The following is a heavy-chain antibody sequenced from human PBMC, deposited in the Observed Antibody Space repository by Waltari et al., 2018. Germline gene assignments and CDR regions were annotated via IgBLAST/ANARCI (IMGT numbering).Heavy chain of an antibody. CDR1: GGSFSGYY. J-gene: IGHJ4*02. CDR2: INHSGST. Sequence: QVQLQQWGAGLLKPSETLSLTSAVYGGSFSGYYWSWIRQPPGKGLEWIGEINHSGSTNYNPSLKSRVTISVDTSKNQFSLKLSSVTAADTAVYYCARGRGPRYSSTFFDYWGQGTLVTVSS. V-gene: IGHV4-34*01. D-gene: IGHD6-13*01. CDR3: ARGRGPRYSSTFFDY.